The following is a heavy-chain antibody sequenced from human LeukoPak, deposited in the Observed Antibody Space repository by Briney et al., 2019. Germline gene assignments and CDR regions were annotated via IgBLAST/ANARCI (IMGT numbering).Heavy chain of an antibody. CDR2: INHSGST. CDR3: AKMGADY. Sequence: SETLSLTCAVYGGSFSGYYWSWIRQPPGKGPEWIGEINHSGSTNYNPSLKSRVTISVDTSKNQFSLKLSSVTAADTAVYYCAKMGADYWGQGTLVTVSS. CDR1: GGSFSGYY. V-gene: IGHV4-34*01. J-gene: IGHJ4*02. D-gene: IGHD3-16*01.